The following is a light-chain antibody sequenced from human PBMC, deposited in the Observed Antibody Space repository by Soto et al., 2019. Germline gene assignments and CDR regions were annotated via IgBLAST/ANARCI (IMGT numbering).Light chain of an antibody. J-gene: IGKJ4*01. CDR2: GAS. CDR3: QQYDNWPPRLT. V-gene: IGKV3D-15*01. Sequence: EIVLTQFPATLSVSPGETVTLSCRASRSVSSYLAWYQQKPGQAPRLLIYGASKKAGGVPDRFGGSGSGTEFTLTISSLQSEDSAVYYCQQYDNWPPRLTFGGGTKVEIK. CDR1: RSVSSY.